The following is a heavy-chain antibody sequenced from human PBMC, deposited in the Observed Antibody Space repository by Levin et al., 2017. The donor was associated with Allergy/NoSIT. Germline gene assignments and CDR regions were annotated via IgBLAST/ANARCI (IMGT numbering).Heavy chain of an antibody. CDR1: GGSISSYY. CDR3: ARGDSSSWAVHENKKGPLYSYYGMDV. J-gene: IGHJ6*02. V-gene: IGHV4-59*01. D-gene: IGHD6-13*01. CDR2: IYYSGST. Sequence: SQTLSLTCTVSGGSISSYYWSWIRQPPGKGLEWIGYIYYSGSTNYNPSLKSRVTISVDTSKNQFSLKLSSVTAADTAVYYCARGDSSSWAVHENKKGPLYSYYGMDVWGQGTTVTVSS.